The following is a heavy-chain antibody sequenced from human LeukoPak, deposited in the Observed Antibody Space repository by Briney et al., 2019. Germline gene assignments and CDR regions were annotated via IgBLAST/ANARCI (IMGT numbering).Heavy chain of an antibody. CDR1: GGSISSGSYY. J-gene: IGHJ3*02. CDR3: ARAPDYGDAFDI. Sequence: SETLSLTCTVSGGSISSGSYYWTWIRQPAGKGLEWVGRIYYSGSTNYNPSLKSRVTISVDTSKNQFSLKLSSVTAADTAVYYCARAPDYGDAFDIWGQGTMVTVSS. V-gene: IGHV4-61*10. CDR2: IYYSGST. D-gene: IGHD4-17*01.